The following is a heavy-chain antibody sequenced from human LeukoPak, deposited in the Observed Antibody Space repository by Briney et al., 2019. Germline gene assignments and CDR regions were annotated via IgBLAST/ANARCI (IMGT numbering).Heavy chain of an antibody. CDR2: ISGSGGST. D-gene: IGHD5-24*01. J-gene: IGHJ4*02. CDR3: AKDSTWDGYNL. V-gene: IGHV3-23*01. CDR1: GFTFSSYG. Sequence: GGSLRLSCAASGFTFSSYGMSWVRQAPGKGLEWVSAISGSGGSTYYADSVKGRFTISRDNSKNTLYLQMNSLRADDTAVYYCAKDSTWDGYNLWGQGTLVTVSS.